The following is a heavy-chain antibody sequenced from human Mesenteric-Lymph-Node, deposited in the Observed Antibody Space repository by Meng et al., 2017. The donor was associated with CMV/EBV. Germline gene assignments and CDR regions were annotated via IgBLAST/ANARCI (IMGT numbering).Heavy chain of an antibody. CDR2: IGSSGSTI. CDR3: ARGSSSSWYYYGMDV. V-gene: IGHV3-48*03. CDR1: GFTFSSFE. J-gene: IGHJ6*02. D-gene: IGHD6-13*01. Sequence: GESLKISCAASGFTFSSFEMTWVRQSPGKGLEWLSYIGSSGSTIYYADSVKGRFTISRDNAKNSLYLQMNSLRAEDTAVYYCARGSSSSWYYYGMDVWGQGTTVTVSS.